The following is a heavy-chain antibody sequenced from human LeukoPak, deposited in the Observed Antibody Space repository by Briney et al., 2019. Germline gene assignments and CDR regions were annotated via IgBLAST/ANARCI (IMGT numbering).Heavy chain of an antibody. Sequence: ASVKVSCKASGYTSTSYYMHWVRQAPGQGLEWMGIINPSGGSTSYAQKFQGRVTMTRDMSTSTVYMELSSLRSEDTAVYYCARDLSSSGWYDYWGQGTLVTVSS. CDR3: ARDLSSSGWYDY. CDR2: INPSGGST. V-gene: IGHV1-46*01. CDR1: GYTSTSYY. J-gene: IGHJ4*02. D-gene: IGHD6-19*01.